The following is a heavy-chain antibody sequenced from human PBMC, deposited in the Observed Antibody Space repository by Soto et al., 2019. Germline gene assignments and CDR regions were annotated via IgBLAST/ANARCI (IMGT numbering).Heavy chain of an antibody. D-gene: IGHD1-20*01. CDR1: GFTFRNFE. CDR3: ARDRWHANRYPGAFDI. J-gene: IGHJ3*02. CDR2: IDATSNII. Sequence: EVQLVESGGGLVQPGGSLRLSCAASGFTFRNFEMNWVRQAPGKGLEWVSYIDATSNIIYYTDSVKGRFIISRDNSKNSLFLQMNSLRAEDTAVYYCARDRWHANRYPGAFDIWGRGTMVTVSS. V-gene: IGHV3-48*03.